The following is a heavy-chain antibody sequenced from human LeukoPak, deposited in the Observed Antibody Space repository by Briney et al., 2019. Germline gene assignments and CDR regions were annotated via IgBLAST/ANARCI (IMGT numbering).Heavy chain of an antibody. CDR3: ARDLSFGY. CDR1: GFTFSTYG. CDR2: ISSSSTYI. J-gene: IGHJ4*02. V-gene: IGHV3-21*01. Sequence: GGSLRLSCAASGFTFSTYGMNWVRQAPGKGLEWVSSISSSSTYIYDADSVKGRFTISRDNAKNSLYLQMNSLRAEDTAVYYCARDLSFGYWGQGTLVTVSS. D-gene: IGHD3-9*01.